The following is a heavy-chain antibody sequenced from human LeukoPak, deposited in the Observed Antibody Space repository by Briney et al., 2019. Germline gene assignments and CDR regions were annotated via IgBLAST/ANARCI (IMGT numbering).Heavy chain of an antibody. V-gene: IGHV4-34*01. CDR2: INHSGST. D-gene: IGHD6-6*01. CDR3: ARGGKRAARPRFFDY. Sequence: SETLSVTCTVSGGSISSYYWSWIRQPPGKGLEWIGEINHSGSTNYNPSLKSRVTISVDTSKNQFSLKLSSVTAADTAVYYCARGGKRAARPRFFDYWGQGTLVTVSS. J-gene: IGHJ4*02. CDR1: GGSISSYY.